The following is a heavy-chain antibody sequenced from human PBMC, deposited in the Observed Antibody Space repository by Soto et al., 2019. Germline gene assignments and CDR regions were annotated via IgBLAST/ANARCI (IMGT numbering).Heavy chain of an antibody. CDR3: ASGYSSSSSFALDY. D-gene: IGHD6-6*01. Sequence: QVQLVQSGAEVKKPGSSVKVSCKASGGTFSSYAISWVRQAPGQGLEWMGGIIPSFGTANYAQKFQGRVTITADKSTSTADMGLSSLRSEDTAVYYCASGYSSSSSFALDYWGQGTLVTVSS. CDR2: IIPSFGTA. V-gene: IGHV1-69*06. CDR1: GGTFSSYA. J-gene: IGHJ4*02.